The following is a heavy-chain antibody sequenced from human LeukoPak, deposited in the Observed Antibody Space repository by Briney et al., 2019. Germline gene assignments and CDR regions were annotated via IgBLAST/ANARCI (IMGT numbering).Heavy chain of an antibody. V-gene: IGHV3-9*01. CDR1: GFTFDDYA. CDR3: AKGTCSSTSCSPGVY. J-gene: IGHJ4*02. CDR2: ISWNSGSI. Sequence: PGGSLRVSCAASGFTFDDYAMHWVRQAPGNGLEWVSGISWNSGSIGYADSVKGRFTISRDNAKNSLYLQMNSLRAEDTALYYCAKGTCSSTSCSPGVYWGQGTLVTVSS. D-gene: IGHD2-2*01.